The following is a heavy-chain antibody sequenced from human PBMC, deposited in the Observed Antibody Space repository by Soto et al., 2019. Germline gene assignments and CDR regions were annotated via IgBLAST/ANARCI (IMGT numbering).Heavy chain of an antibody. D-gene: IGHD3-10*01. CDR3: ARVVGSGPFDI. Sequence: QVQLVQSGAEVKKPGSSVKVSCKASGGTFSSYTISWVRQAPGQGLEWMGRIIPILGIANYAQKFQGRVTITADKSTSTAYMELSSLRSEDTAVYYCARVVGSGPFDIWGQGTMVTVSS. CDR1: GGTFSSYT. CDR2: IIPILGIA. J-gene: IGHJ3*02. V-gene: IGHV1-69*02.